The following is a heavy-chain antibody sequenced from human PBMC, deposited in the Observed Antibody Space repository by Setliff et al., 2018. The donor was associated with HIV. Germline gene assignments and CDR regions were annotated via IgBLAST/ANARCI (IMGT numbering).Heavy chain of an antibody. Sequence: PSETLSLTCTVSGGSISSSRYYWGWIRQPPGKGLEWIGSIYYSGSTYYNPSLKSRVTISVDTSKNQFSLKLSSVTAADTAVYYCARQIAVAVSWFDPWGQGTLVTVSS. J-gene: IGHJ5*02. D-gene: IGHD6-19*01. V-gene: IGHV4-39*07. CDR1: GGSISSSRYY. CDR2: IYYSGST. CDR3: ARQIAVAVSWFDP.